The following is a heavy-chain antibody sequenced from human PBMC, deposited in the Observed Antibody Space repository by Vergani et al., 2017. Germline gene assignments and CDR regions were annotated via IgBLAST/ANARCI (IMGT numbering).Heavy chain of an antibody. J-gene: IGHJ4*02. CDR3: ARRREGRGYDY. CDR1: GGTFSSYA. V-gene: IGHV5-51*01. Sequence: VQLVQSGAEVKKPGSSVKVSCKASGGTFSSYAISWVRQAPGQGLEWMGIIYPGDSDTRYSPSFQGQVTISADKSISTAYLQWSSLKASDTAMYYCARRREGRGYDYWGQGTLVTVSS. CDR2: IYPGDSDT. D-gene: IGHD3-22*01.